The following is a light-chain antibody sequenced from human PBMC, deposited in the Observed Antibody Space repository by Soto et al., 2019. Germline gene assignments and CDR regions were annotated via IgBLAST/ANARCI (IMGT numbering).Light chain of an antibody. V-gene: IGKV3-20*01. CDR1: QNVSRNY. CDR2: GAF. J-gene: IGKJ1*01. Sequence: SGLTQSHGTLSLSPGERASLSCRASQNVSRNYLAWYQQKPGQAPRLLIYGAFSGAPGSPDRFSGSGSGTDFTLTISRLEPEDFAVYYCQQYESSPVTFGQGTKVDIK. CDR3: QQYESSPVT.